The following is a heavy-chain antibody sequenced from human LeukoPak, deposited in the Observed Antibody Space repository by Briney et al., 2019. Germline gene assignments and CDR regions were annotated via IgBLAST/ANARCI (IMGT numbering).Heavy chain of an antibody. CDR2: IYYSGST. CDR1: GGSISSGGHY. J-gene: IGHJ4*02. V-gene: IGHV4-31*03. CDR3: ARGRPRYDILTTYYGNDY. D-gene: IGHD3-9*01. Sequence: SQTLSLTCTVSGGSISSGGHYWSWIRQHPGKGLEWIGYIYYSGSTYYNPSLKSRVTMSVETARNQFSLKLSSVTAADTAVYYCARGRPRYDILTTYYGNDYWGQGTLVTVSS.